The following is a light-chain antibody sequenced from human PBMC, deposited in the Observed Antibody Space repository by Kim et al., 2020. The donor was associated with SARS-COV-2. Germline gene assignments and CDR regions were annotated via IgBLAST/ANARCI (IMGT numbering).Light chain of an antibody. V-gene: IGKV1-39*01. CDR3: QQAYSELVFT. CDR2: AAS. Sequence: ASVGDRVTIACRASQSFFSYLNWYQHKPGTAPKLLIYAASHLHTGAPSRVSWSGSGTDFTLTISSVRPEDVATYYCQQAYSELVFTCGAGTKLDI. CDR1: QSFFSY. J-gene: IGKJ3*01.